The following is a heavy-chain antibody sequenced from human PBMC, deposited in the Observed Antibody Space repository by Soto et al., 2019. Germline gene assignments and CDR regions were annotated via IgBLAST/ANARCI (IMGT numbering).Heavy chain of an antibody. CDR1: GGSISSYY. D-gene: IGHD3-10*01. Sequence: SLTCTVSGGSISSYYWSWIRQPPGKGLEWIGYIYYSGSTNYNPSLKSRVTISVDTSKNQFSLKLSSVTAADTAVYYCAASYSGSYSYWGQGTLVTVSS. CDR3: AASYSGSYSY. J-gene: IGHJ4*02. CDR2: IYYSGST. V-gene: IGHV4-59*12.